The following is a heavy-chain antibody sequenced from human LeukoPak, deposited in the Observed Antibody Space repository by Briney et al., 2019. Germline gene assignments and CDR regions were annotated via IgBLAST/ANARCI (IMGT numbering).Heavy chain of an antibody. CDR2: ISGSSSTI. D-gene: IGHD2-21*01. CDR3: VRDHIYAFDI. J-gene: IGHJ3*02. V-gene: IGHV3-48*02. CDR1: GFTFSSYS. Sequence: GGSLRLSCAASGFTFSSYSMNWVRQAPGKGLEWGSYISGSSSTIYYADSVKGRFTISRDDAKNSLSLQMNSLRDEDTAVYYCVRDHIYAFDIWGRGTTVTVSS.